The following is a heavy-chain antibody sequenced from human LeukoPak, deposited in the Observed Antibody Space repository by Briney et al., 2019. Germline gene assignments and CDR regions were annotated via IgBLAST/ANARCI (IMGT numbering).Heavy chain of an antibody. J-gene: IGHJ5*02. V-gene: IGHV1-46*01. CDR1: GYTFTSYY. D-gene: IGHD2-2*01. CDR2: INPSGGST. CDR3: ARGWSVVVPAANNWSGP. Sequence: GASVKVSCKASGYTFTSYYMHWVRQAPGQGLEWMGIINPSGGSTSYAQKFQGRVTMTRDMSTSTVYMELSSLRSEDTAVYYCARGWSVVVPAANNWSGPWGQGTLVTVSS.